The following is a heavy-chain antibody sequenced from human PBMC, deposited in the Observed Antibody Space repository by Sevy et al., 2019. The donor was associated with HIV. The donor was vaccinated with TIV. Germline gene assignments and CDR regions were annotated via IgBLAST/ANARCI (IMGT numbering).Heavy chain of an antibody. CDR2: IIPIFGTA. J-gene: IGHJ6*02. CDR1: GGTFSSYA. D-gene: IGHD5-18*01. CDR3: ARSGVDTAVDYYYYGMDV. V-gene: IGHV1-69*13. Sequence: ASVKVSCKASGGTFSSYAISWVRQAPGQGLEWMGGIIPIFGTANYAQKFQGRVTITADESTSTAYMELSSLRSEDTAVYYSARSGVDTAVDYYYYGMDVWGQGTTVTVSS.